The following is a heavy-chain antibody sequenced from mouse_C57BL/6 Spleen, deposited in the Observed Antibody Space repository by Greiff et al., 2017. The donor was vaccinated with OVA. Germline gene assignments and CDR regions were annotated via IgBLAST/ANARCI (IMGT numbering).Heavy chain of an antibody. CDR3: ATLRRSYFDY. CDR2: IYPRDGST. D-gene: IGHD1-1*01. J-gene: IGHJ2*01. Sequence: QVQLQQSDAELVKPGASVKISCKVSGYTFTDHTIHWMKQRPEQGLDWIGYIYPRDGSTKYNENLKGKATLTADKSSSTAYMQLNSLTAEDSAVYFCATLRRSYFDYWGQGTTLTVSS. V-gene: IGHV1-78*01. CDR1: GYTFTDHT.